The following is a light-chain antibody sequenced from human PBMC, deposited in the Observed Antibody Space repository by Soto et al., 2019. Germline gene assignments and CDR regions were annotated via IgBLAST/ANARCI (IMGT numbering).Light chain of an antibody. CDR3: QQYDGSPRT. CDR1: QSLRSNF. J-gene: IGKJ1*01. CDR2: DAS. V-gene: IGKV3-20*01. Sequence: EIVMTQYPGTLSVSPGERATLSCTASQSLRSNFLAWYQQKPGQAPRLLIYDASSRAAGIPDRFSGSGSGTDFTLTITRLEPEDFAVYHCQQYDGSPRTFGQGTKVDIK.